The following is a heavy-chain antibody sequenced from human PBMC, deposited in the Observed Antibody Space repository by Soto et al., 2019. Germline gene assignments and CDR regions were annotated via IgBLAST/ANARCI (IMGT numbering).Heavy chain of an antibody. J-gene: IGHJ4*02. CDR3: ARIKSPAYYYDS. Sequence: PSETLSLTCTVSGGSISSGGYYWSWIRQHPGKGLEWTGYIYYSGSTYYNPSLKSRVTISVDTSKNQFSLKLSSVTAADTAVYYCARIKSPAYYYDSWGQGTLVTAPQ. CDR2: IYYSGST. CDR1: GGSISSGGYY. V-gene: IGHV4-31*03. D-gene: IGHD3-22*01.